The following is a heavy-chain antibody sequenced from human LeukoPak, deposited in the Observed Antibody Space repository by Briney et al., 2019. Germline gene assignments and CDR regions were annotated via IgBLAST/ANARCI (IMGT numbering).Heavy chain of an antibody. Sequence: GSLRLSCAASGFTFNIYGMSWVRQPPGKGLEWIGEINHSGSTNYNPSLKSRVTISVDTSKNQFSLKLSSVTAADTAVYYCARVGVRGVPYYWGQGTLVTVSS. J-gene: IGHJ4*02. V-gene: IGHV4-34*01. CDR1: GFTFNIYG. D-gene: IGHD3-10*01. CDR3: ARVGVRGVPYY. CDR2: INHSGST.